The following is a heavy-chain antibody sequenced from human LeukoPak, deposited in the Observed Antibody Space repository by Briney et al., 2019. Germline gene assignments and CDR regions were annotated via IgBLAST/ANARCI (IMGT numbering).Heavy chain of an antibody. CDR2: IYYSGGT. CDR3: AREDSGSYRFDY. V-gene: IGHV4-30-4*01. D-gene: IGHD1-26*01. CDR1: GGSISSGDYY. Sequence: SQTLSLTCTVSGGSISSGDYYWSWIRQPPGKGLEWIGYIYYSGGTYYNPSLKSRVTISVDTSKNQFSLKLSSVTAADTAVYYCAREDSGSYRFDYWGQGTLVTVSS. J-gene: IGHJ4*02.